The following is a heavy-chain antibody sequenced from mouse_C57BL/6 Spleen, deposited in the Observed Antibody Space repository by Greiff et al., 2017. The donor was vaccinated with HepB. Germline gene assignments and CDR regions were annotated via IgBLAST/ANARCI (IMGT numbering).Heavy chain of an antibody. Sequence: VQLKESGPVLVKPGASVKMSCKASGYTFTDYYMNWVKQSHGKSLEWIGVINPYNGGTSYNQKFKGKATLTVDKSSSTAYMELNSLTSEDSAVYYCAKVYDYNSYYYAMDYWGQGTSVTVSS. J-gene: IGHJ4*01. V-gene: IGHV1-19*01. CDR3: AKVYDYNSYYYAMDY. CDR2: INPYNGGT. CDR1: GYTFTDYY. D-gene: IGHD2-4*01.